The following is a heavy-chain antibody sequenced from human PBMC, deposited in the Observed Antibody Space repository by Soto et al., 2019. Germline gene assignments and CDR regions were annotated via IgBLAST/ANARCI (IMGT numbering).Heavy chain of an antibody. CDR2: ISYDGSNK. V-gene: IGHV3-30-3*01. Sequence: QVQLVESGGGVVQPGRSLRLSCAASGFTFSSYAMHWVRQAPGKGLEWVAVISYDGSNKYYADSVKVRFTISRDNSKNTLYLQMNSLRAEDTAVYYCARDLRHSYGYLEVDDYWGQGTLVTVSS. J-gene: IGHJ4*02. CDR1: GFTFSSYA. D-gene: IGHD5-18*01. CDR3: ARDLRHSYGYLEVDDY.